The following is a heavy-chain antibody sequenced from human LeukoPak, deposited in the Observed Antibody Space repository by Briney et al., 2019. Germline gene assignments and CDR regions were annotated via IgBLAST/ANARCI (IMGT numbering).Heavy chain of an antibody. CDR3: ARVVTAITRYYYYGMDV. V-gene: IGHV1-69*01. D-gene: IGHD2-21*02. J-gene: IGHJ6*02. CDR2: IPIFGTA. Sequence: IPIFGTANYAQKFQGRVTITADESTSTAYMELSSLRSEDTAVYYCARVVTAITRYYYYGMDVWGQGTTVTVSS.